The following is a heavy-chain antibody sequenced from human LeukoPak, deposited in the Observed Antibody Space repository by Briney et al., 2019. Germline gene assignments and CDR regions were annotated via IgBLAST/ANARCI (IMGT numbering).Heavy chain of an antibody. J-gene: IGHJ4*02. CDR1: GDTVISSSYY. CDR3: ARKRRDGYNPFDS. D-gene: IGHD5-24*01. V-gene: IGHV4-39*01. Sequence: SETLSLTCTVSGDTVISSSYYWGWIRQPPGKGLEWIGSVHSSGSTYYNLSLKGRVTISVDTSKNQFSLKLSSVTAADTALYYCARKRRDGYNPFDSWGQGTLVTVSS. CDR2: VHSSGST.